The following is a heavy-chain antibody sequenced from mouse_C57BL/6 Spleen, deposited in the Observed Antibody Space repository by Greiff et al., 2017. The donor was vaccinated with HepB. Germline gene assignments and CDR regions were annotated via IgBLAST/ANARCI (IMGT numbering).Heavy chain of an antibody. Sequence: QVQLQQPGAELVKPGASVKLSCKASGYTFTSYWMQWVKQRPGQGLEWIGEIDPSDSYTNYNQKFKGKATLTVDTSSSTAYMQLSSLTSEDSAVYYCARVGSDYYGSSPYYFDYWGQGTTLTVSS. CDR2: IDPSDSYT. J-gene: IGHJ2*01. V-gene: IGHV1-50*01. D-gene: IGHD1-1*01. CDR1: GYTFTSYW. CDR3: ARVGSDYYGSSPYYFDY.